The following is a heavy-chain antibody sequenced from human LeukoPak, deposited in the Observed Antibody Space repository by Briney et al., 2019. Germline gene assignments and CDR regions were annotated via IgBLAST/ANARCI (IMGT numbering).Heavy chain of an antibody. D-gene: IGHD3-16*01. V-gene: IGHV3-23*01. Sequence: PGGSLRLSCAASGFTFSSYAMSWVRQAPGKGLEWVSAISGSGGSTYYADSVKGRFTISRDNSKNTLYLKMNSLRAEDTAVYYCAKDNDYVWGSTDAFDIWGQGTMVTVSS. CDR1: GFTFSSYA. CDR2: ISGSGGST. CDR3: AKDNDYVWGSTDAFDI. J-gene: IGHJ3*02.